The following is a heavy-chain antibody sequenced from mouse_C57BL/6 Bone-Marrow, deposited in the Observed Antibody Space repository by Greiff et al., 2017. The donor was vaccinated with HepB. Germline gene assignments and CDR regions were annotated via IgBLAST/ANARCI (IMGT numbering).Heavy chain of an antibody. CDR2: ISSGGSYT. CDR1: GFTFSSYG. J-gene: IGHJ4*01. V-gene: IGHV5-6*02. Sequence: DVKLVESGGDLVKPGGSLKLSCAASGFTFSSYGMSWVRQTPDKRLEWVATISSGGSYTYYPDSVKGRFTISRDNAKNTLYLQMSSLKSEDTAMYYCARPRQLRMDYWGQGTSVTVSS. CDR3: ARPRQLRMDY. D-gene: IGHD3-2*02.